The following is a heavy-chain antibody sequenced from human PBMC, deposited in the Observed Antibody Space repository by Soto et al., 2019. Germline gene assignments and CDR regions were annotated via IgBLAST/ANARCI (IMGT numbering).Heavy chain of an antibody. CDR2: ISYDGSNK. V-gene: IGHV3-30*18. CDR3: AKGNYYGSLGFDY. J-gene: IGHJ4*02. Sequence: PGGSLRLSCAASGFTFSSYGMHWVRQAPGKGLEWVAVISYDGSNKYYGDSVKGRFTISRDNSKSTLYLQMNSLRAEDTALYYCAKGNYYGSLGFDYWGQGTLVTVSS. D-gene: IGHD3-10*01. CDR1: GFTFSSYG.